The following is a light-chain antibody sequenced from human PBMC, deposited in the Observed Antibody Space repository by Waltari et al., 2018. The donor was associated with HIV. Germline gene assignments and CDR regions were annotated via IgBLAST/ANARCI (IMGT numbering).Light chain of an antibody. CDR1: EHVRRW. Sequence: DVQMTQSPSTLSASVVDRVTITCRASEHVRRWLAWYQQKPGRAPKLLIEEASTLENGVPSRFSGGGSGTEYTLTISDLQPEDIATYYCQQYNSSPSFGQGTKLEIK. CDR2: EAS. V-gene: IGKV1-5*03. J-gene: IGKJ2*01. CDR3: QQYNSSPS.